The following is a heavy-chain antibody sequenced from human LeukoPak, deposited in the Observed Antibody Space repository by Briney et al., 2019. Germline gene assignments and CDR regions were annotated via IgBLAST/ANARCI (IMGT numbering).Heavy chain of an antibody. CDR3: ARAFSSGWYYYYYMDV. V-gene: IGHV1-8*01. CDR2: MNPNSGNT. CDR1: GYTFTDYY. Sequence: VASVKVSCKASGYTFTDYYMHWVRQATGQGLEWMGWMNPNSGNTGYAQKFQGRVTMTRNTSISTAYMELSSLRSEDTAVYYCARAFSSGWYYYYYMDVWGKGTTVTISS. J-gene: IGHJ6*03. D-gene: IGHD6-19*01.